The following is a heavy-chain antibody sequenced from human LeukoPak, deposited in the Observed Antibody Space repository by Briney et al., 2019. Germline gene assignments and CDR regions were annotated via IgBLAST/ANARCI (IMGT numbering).Heavy chain of an antibody. CDR3: ARDHGVTNIYGMDV. J-gene: IGHJ6*02. Sequence: SETLSLTCTVSGGSISSYYWSWLRQPAGKGLEWIGRIYTSGSTNYNPSLKSRVTMSVDTSKNQFSLKLSSVTAADTAVYYCARDHGVTNIYGMDVWGQGTTVTVSS. CDR2: IYTSGST. V-gene: IGHV4-4*07. D-gene: IGHD2-8*01. CDR1: GGSISSYY.